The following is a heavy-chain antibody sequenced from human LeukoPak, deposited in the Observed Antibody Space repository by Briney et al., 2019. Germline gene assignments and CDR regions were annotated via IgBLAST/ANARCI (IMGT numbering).Heavy chain of an antibody. Sequence: GGSLRLSCAASGVTFDDYGMSWVRHAPGKGLGWVSGINWNGGSTGYADSVKGRFTISRDNAKNSLYLQMNSLRAEDTALYYCARKYYYDSSGYYLYYFDYWGQGTLVTVSS. J-gene: IGHJ4*02. CDR1: GVTFDDYG. CDR3: ARKYYYDSSGYYLYYFDY. D-gene: IGHD3-22*01. V-gene: IGHV3-20*04. CDR2: INWNGGST.